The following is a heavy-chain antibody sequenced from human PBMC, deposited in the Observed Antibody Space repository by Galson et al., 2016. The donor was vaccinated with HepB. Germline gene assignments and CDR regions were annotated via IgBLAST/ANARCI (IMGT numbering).Heavy chain of an antibody. V-gene: IGHV6-1*01. CDR3: ARTKWGWFDP. D-gene: IGHD2-8*01. Sequence: CAISGDSVSSNSAAWNWIRQSPSRGLEWLGRTYYRSKWYHDYAVSVKGRILINPDTSKNHFSLQLNSVTPEDTAVYYCARTKWGWFDPWGQGTLVTVSP. J-gene: IGHJ5*02. CDR1: GDSVSSNSAA. CDR2: TYYRSKWYH.